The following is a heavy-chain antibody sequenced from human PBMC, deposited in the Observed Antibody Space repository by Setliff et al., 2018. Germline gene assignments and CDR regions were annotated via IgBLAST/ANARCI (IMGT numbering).Heavy chain of an antibody. CDR3: ARDHYDYYDSRQAFDI. CDR1: GGSINSGSYY. Sequence: TLSLTCTVSGGSINSGSYYWSWIRQPAGKGLEWIGRIYSRGSTNYNPSLKSRVTVSLDASKNQLSLKLSSVTAADTAVYYCARDHYDYYDSRQAFDIWGQGTMVTVSS. J-gene: IGHJ3*02. D-gene: IGHD3-22*01. V-gene: IGHV4-61*02. CDR2: IYSRGST.